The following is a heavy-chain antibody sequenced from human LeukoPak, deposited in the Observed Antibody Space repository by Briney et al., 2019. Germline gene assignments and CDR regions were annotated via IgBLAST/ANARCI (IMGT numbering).Heavy chain of an antibody. CDR2: IYYSGST. CDR3: ARRGQWLVPVDY. J-gene: IGHJ4*02. V-gene: IGHV4-39*01. D-gene: IGHD6-19*01. CDR1: GGSISSSSYY. Sequence: SETLSLTCTVSGGSISSSSYYWGWIRQPPGKGLEWIGSIYYSGSTYYNPSLKSRVTISVDTSKNQFSLKLSSVTAADTAVCYCARRGQWLVPVDYWGQGTLVTVSS.